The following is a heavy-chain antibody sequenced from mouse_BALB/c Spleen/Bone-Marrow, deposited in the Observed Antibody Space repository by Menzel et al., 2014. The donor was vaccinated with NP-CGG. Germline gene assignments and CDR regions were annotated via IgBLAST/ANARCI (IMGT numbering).Heavy chain of an antibody. CDR2: IDPSDSET. D-gene: IGHD2-3*01. CDR1: GYTFTSYW. V-gene: IGHV1-69*02. J-gene: IGHJ4*01. Sequence: VQLQQSGAELVKPGAPVKLSCKASGYTFTSYWMNWVKQRPGRGLEWIGRIDPSDSETHYNQKFKDKATLTVDKSSSTAYIQLSSLTSEDSAVYYCARALGDGYYYAMDYWGQGTPVTVPS. CDR3: ARALGDGYYYAMDY.